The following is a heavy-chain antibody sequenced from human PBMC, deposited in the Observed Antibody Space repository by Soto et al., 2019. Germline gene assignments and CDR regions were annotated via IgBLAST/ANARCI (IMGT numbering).Heavy chain of an antibody. V-gene: IGHV1-69*13. J-gene: IGHJ5*02. Sequence: SVKVSCKASGGTFSSYAISWVRQAPGQGLEWMGGIIPIFGTANYAQKFQGRVTITADESTSTAYMELSSLRSEDTAVYYCARYEYQLLSFSWFDPWGQGTLVTVSS. D-gene: IGHD2-2*01. CDR2: IIPIFGTA. CDR1: GGTFSSYA. CDR3: ARYEYQLLSFSWFDP.